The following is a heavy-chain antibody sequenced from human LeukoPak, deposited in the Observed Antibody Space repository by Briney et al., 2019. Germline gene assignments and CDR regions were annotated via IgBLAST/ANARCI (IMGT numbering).Heavy chain of an antibody. J-gene: IGHJ4*02. CDR2: IWDSGRTR. V-gene: IGHV3-11*01. Sequence: GGSLRLSSAVSLVTSSEYYMSCGPDAPGKRLWSVSYIWDSGRTRYYADSVKGRFTISRDNAKNSVYLQMNNLGAEDTAVYYCARDRLGDYDHSGYYDKWGQGTLVTVSS. CDR1: LVTSSEYY. CDR3: ARDRLGDYDHSGYYDK. D-gene: IGHD3-22*01.